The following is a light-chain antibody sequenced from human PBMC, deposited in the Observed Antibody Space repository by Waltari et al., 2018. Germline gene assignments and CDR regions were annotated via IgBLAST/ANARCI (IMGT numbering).Light chain of an antibody. J-gene: IGLJ2*01. V-gene: IGLV2-11*01. CDR2: DGN. Sequence: QSGLTQPRSVSGSPGQSVTISCTGISSDDGDHKYVSSYQQHPGKAPKLMIYDGNKRPSGVPDRFSGSQSANTASLTISGLQAEDEADYSCCSYAGSYVIFGEGTKLTVL. CDR1: SSDDGDHKY. CDR3: CSYAGSYVI.